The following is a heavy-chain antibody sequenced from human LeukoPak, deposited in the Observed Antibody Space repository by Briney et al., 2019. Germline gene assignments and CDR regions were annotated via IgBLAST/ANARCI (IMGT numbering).Heavy chain of an antibody. J-gene: IGHJ4*02. Sequence: PGRSLRLSCAASGFTFANYVTHWVRQAPGKGLEWVAVTSPDEGLKFYGDSVKGRFTISRDNSKNTMYLQMNNLRAEDTAVYYCAKNLLLQSYGDYVDYWGQGTLVTVSS. CDR2: TSPDEGLK. V-gene: IGHV3-30*04. CDR3: AKNLLLQSYGDYVDY. CDR1: GFTFANYV. D-gene: IGHD4-17*01.